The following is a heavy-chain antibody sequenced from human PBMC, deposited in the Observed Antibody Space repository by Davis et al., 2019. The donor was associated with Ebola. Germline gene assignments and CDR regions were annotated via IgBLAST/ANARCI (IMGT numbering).Heavy chain of an antibody. Sequence: GESLKISCAASGFTFRSFWMSWVRQAPGKGLEWVANIKQDGSEKYYVDSVKGRFTISRDSAENSLFLQMNSLRAEDTAVYYCTRGYGWTDYWGQGTLVTVSS. D-gene: IGHD5-18*01. J-gene: IGHJ4*02. V-gene: IGHV3-7*03. CDR3: TRGYGWTDY. CDR2: IKQDGSEK. CDR1: GFTFRSFW.